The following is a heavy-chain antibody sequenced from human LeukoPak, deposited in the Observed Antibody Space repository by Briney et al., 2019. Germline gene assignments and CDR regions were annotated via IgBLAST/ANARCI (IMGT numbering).Heavy chain of an antibody. J-gene: IGHJ6*04. CDR1: GFTFSSYG. CDR3: AELGITMIGGV. V-gene: IGHV3-23*01. D-gene: IGHD3-10*02. CDR2: NSGSGGST. Sequence: GSLRLSCAASGFTFSSYGMSWVRQAPGKGLEWVSANSGSGGSTYYADSVKGRFTISRDNSKNTLYLQMNSLRAEDTAVYYCAELGITMIGGVWGKGTTVTISS.